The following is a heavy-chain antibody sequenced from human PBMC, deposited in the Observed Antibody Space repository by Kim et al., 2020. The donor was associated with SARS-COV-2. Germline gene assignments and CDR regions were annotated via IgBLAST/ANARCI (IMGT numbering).Heavy chain of an antibody. CDR2: IIPIFGTA. CDR1: GGTFSSYA. J-gene: IGHJ6*02. Sequence: SVKVSCKASGGTFSSYAISWVRQAPGQGLEWMGGIIPIFGTANYAQKFQGRVTITADESTSTAYMELSSLRSEDTAVYYCAYRNGIVVPHTRIYYYYGMDVWGQGTTVTVSS. CDR3: AYRNGIVVPHTRIYYYYGMDV. D-gene: IGHD3-22*01. V-gene: IGHV1-69*13.